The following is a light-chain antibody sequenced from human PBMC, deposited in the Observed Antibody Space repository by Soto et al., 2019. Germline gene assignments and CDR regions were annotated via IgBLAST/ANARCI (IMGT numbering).Light chain of an antibody. J-gene: IGLJ1*01. V-gene: IGLV1-47*01. Sequence: QSVLTQPPSASGTPGQRVNISCSGSSSNIGSNYVYWYRQFPGTAPKLLIQRNNQRPSGVPARFSGSKSGTSASLAITGLQAEDEADYYCQSYDSSLSGVFGSGTKLTVL. CDR3: QSYDSSLSGV. CDR2: RNN. CDR1: SSNIGSNY.